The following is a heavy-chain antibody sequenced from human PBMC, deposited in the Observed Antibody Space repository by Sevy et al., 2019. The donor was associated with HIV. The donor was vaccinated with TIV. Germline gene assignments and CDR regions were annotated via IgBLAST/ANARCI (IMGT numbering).Heavy chain of an antibody. Sequence: GGSLRLSCAASGFTFSSYWMSWVRQAPGKGLEWVANIKQDGSEKYYVDSVKGRFTISRDNAKNSLYLQMNSLRAEDTAVYYCARGGKLWFGELYYYGMDVWGQGTTVTVPS. CDR3: ARGGKLWFGELYYYGMDV. V-gene: IGHV3-7*01. CDR1: GFTFSSYW. CDR2: IKQDGSEK. D-gene: IGHD3-10*01. J-gene: IGHJ6*02.